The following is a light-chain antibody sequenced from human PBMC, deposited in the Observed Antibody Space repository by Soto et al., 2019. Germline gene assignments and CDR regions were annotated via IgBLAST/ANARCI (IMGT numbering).Light chain of an antibody. CDR2: RAS. CDR3: QVYTSQPWP. J-gene: IGKJ2*01. V-gene: IGKV1-5*03. CDR1: QTISNF. Sequence: STLSAFVGDSVAITCRASQTISNFLAWYQQKPGKAPKLLFYRASNLEGGVPSRFSGGGSGTEFTLTINFLQPDDSATYNSQVYTSQPWPFG.